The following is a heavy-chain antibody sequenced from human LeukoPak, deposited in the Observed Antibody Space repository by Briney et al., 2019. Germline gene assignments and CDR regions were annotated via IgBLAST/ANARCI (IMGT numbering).Heavy chain of an antibody. D-gene: IGHD3-10*01. CDR1: GYTFTSYA. J-gene: IGHJ4*02. CDR2: INAGNGNT. V-gene: IGHV1-3*01. CDR3: ATGLWFGEFLFDY. Sequence: ASVKVSCKAFGYTFTSYAMHWVRQAPGQRLEWMGWINAGNGNTKYSQKFQGRVTITRDTSASTAYMELSSLRSEDTAVYYCATGLWFGEFLFDYWGQGTLVTVSS.